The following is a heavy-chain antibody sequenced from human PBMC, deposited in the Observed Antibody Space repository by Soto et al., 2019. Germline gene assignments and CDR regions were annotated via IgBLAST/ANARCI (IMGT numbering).Heavy chain of an antibody. CDR3: ARGFGITIFGVVKIFDY. J-gene: IGHJ4*02. D-gene: IGHD3-3*01. Sequence: SETLSLTCAVYGGSFSGYYWSWIRQPPGKGLEWIGEINHSGSTNYNPSLKSRVTISVDTSKNQFSLKLSSVTAADTAVYYCARGFGITIFGVVKIFDYWGQGTLVTVSS. V-gene: IGHV4-34*01. CDR2: INHSGST. CDR1: GGSFSGYY.